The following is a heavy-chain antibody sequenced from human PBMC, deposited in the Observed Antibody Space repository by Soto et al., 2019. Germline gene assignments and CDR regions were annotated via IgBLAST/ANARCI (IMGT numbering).Heavy chain of an antibody. CDR3: AKDSGTAMVTSYYYYGMDV. J-gene: IGHJ6*02. Sequence: GGSLRLSCAASGFTFSSYGMHWARQAPGKGLEWVAVISNDGSKKYYADSVKGRFTISRDNSKNTLYLQMNSLRAEDTAVYYCAKDSGTAMVTSYYYYGMDVWGQGTTVTVSS. CDR1: GFTFSSYG. CDR2: ISNDGSKK. V-gene: IGHV3-30*18. D-gene: IGHD5-18*01.